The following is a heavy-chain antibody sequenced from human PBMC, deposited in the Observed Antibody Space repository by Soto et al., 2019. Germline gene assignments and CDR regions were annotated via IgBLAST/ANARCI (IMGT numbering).Heavy chain of an antibody. J-gene: IGHJ4*02. CDR2: ISAYNGNT. Sequence: QVQLVQSGAEVKKPGASVKVSCKASGYTFTSYGISWVRQAPGQGLEWMGWISAYNGNTNYAQKLQGRVTMTTDTSTSTAYMELRSLRSDDTAVYYCARDGSHTSDIVVVPAAIDYCGQGTLVTVSS. D-gene: IGHD2-2*01. CDR1: GYTFTSYG. CDR3: ARDGSHTSDIVVVPAAIDY. V-gene: IGHV1-18*01.